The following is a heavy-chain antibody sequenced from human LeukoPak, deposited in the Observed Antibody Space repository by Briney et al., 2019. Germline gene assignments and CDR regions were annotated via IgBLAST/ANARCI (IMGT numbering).Heavy chain of an antibody. CDR1: GYSFTSYW. D-gene: IGHD6-19*01. CDR3: ARRVVVAGTNWFDP. CDR2: IYPGDSDT. V-gene: IGHV5-51*01. J-gene: IGHJ5*02. Sequence: ESLKISCKGSGYSFTSYWIGWVRQMPGRGLEWMGIIYPGDSDTRYSPSFQGQVTIPADKSISPAYVQWSSLKASDTAMYYCARRVVVAGTNWFDPWGQGTLVTVSS.